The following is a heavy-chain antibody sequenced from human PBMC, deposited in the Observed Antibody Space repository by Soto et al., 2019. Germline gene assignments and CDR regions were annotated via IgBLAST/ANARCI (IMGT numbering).Heavy chain of an antibody. V-gene: IGHV3-66*01. D-gene: IGHD6-19*01. CDR1: GFTVSSNY. CDR2: IYSGGST. CDR3: ARGAVAGTGDY. J-gene: IGHJ4*02. Sequence: EVQLVESGGGLVQPGGSLRLSCAASGFTVSSNYMSWVRQAPGKGLEWVSVIYSGGSTYYADSVKGRFTISRDNAKNTLYLHMNSLRAEDTAVYYCARGAVAGTGDYWGQGTLVTSSS.